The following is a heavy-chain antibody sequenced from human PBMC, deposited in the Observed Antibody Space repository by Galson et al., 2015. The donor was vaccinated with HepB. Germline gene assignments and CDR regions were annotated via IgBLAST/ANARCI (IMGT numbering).Heavy chain of an antibody. CDR3: ARLDGSGTQGYGMDV. CDR2: ISAYNGNT. V-gene: IGHV1-18*04. J-gene: IGHJ6*02. CDR1: GYTFTSYG. D-gene: IGHD3-10*01. Sequence: SVKVSCKASGYTFTSYGITWVRQAPGQGLEWMGWISAYNGNTNYAQKLQGRVTMTTDTSTSTAYMELRSLRSDDTAVYYCARLDGSGTQGYGMDVWGQGTTVTVSS.